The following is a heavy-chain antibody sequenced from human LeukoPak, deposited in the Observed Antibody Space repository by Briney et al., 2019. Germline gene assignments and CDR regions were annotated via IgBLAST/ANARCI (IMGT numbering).Heavy chain of an antibody. J-gene: IGHJ5*02. Sequence: ASVKVSCKASGYTFTSYYMHWVRQAPGQGLEWMGIINPSGGSTSYAQKFQGRVTMTRDTSTSTVYMELSSLRSEDTAVSYCAPTAWGFGEPINWFDPWGQGTLVTVSS. D-gene: IGHD3-10*01. CDR3: APTAWGFGEPINWFDP. CDR2: INPSGGST. CDR1: GYTFTSYY. V-gene: IGHV1-46*01.